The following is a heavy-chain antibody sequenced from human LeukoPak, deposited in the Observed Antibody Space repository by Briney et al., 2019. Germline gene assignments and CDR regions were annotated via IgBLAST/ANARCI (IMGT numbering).Heavy chain of an antibody. CDR3: AKGSGNGYGSGPFDY. CDR2: ISTDAGET. J-gene: IGHJ4*02. D-gene: IGHD3-10*01. V-gene: IGHV3-23*01. Sequence: GGSLRLSCAASGFTFSSYWMSWVRQAPGKGLEWVSAISTDAGETHYADSVKGRFTISRDNSKNTVSLQMSSLRAEDTALYYCAKGSGNGYGSGPFDYWGQGTLVTVSS. CDR1: GFTFSSYW.